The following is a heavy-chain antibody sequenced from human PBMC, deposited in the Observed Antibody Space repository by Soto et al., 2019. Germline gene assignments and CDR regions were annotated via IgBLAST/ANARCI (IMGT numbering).Heavy chain of an antibody. CDR2: IDYNGVT. V-gene: IGHV4-39*01. J-gene: IGHJ4*02. CDR1: GGSIYRSGYY. Sequence: QVQLQESGPGLVKPSETLSLTCTVSGGSIYRSGYYWGWIRQPPGRGLEWIGNIDYNGVTYSNTTLKSRVTISRDTSKNQFSLKLTSVTAADTALYYCGKVLVGATGHTDSDSWGPGTLVAVYS. CDR3: GKVLVGATGHTDSDS. D-gene: IGHD2-15*01.